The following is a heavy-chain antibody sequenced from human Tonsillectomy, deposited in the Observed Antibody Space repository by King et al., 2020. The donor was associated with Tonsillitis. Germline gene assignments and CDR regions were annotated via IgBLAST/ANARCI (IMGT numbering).Heavy chain of an antibody. Sequence: VQLVESGGGLVQPGGSLRLSCAASGFTVSDNYMNWVRQAPGKGLEWGSVSFCGGSAPYADSGKGRFTISRHNPNNTVYLQMNSLRPGDTAVYYCAREVGYNGNRYFDYWGQGTLVSVSS. CDR1: GFTVSDNY. D-gene: IGHD3-10*01. CDR3: AREVGYNGNRYFDY. CDR2: SFCGGSA. J-gene: IGHJ4*02. V-gene: IGHV3-53*04.